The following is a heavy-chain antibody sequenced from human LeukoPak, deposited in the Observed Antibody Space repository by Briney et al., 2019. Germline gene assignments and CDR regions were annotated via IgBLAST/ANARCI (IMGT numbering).Heavy chain of an antibody. CDR1: GFIFSSYG. V-gene: IGHV3-30*02. CDR3: AGGLKRRMAFDM. J-gene: IGHJ3*02. Sequence: GGSLRLSCAASGFIFSSYGMHWVRQAPGKGLEWVAFMGYNGINEYNAASVKGRFTISRDNSKKTLYLQMNSLRAEDTVVYYCAGGLKRRMAFDMWGQGTMVTVSS. D-gene: IGHD1-1*01. CDR2: MGYNGINE.